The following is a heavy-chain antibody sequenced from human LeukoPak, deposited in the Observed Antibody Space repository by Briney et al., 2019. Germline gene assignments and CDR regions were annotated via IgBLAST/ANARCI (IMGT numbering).Heavy chain of an antibody. V-gene: IGHV3-23*01. D-gene: IGHD5-12*01. J-gene: IGHJ3*02. CDR3: AREVLTQAIYSGYNAFEI. Sequence: GGSLRLSCAASGFTFSSYGMSWVRQAPGKGLEWVSAISGSGGSTYYADSVKGRFTISRDNSKNTLYLQMNSLRAEDTAVYYCAREVLTQAIYSGYNAFEIWGQGTTVIVSS. CDR1: GFTFSSYG. CDR2: ISGSGGST.